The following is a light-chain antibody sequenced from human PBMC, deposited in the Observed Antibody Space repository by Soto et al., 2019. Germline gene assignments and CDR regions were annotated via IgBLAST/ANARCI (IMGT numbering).Light chain of an antibody. J-gene: IGKJ1*01. V-gene: IGKV3-11*01. CDR1: QSVSSY. Sequence: EIVLTQSPATLSLSPGERATLSCRASQSVSSYLAWYQQKPGQAPRLLIYDASNRATGIPARFSGSGSGTDITLTISSLEPEDFAVYYCQQRSNWPPWTFGQGTNVEIK. CDR3: QQRSNWPPWT. CDR2: DAS.